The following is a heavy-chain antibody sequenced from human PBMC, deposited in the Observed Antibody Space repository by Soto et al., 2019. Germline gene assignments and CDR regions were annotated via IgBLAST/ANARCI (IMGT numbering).Heavy chain of an antibody. CDR3: AGASGSSYRFDP. V-gene: IGHV1-18*01. CDR2: ISAYNGNT. D-gene: IGHD1-26*01. J-gene: IGHJ5*02. CDR1: GYTFTSYG. Sequence: QVQLVQSGAEVKKPGASVKVSCKASGYTFTSYGISWVRQAPGQGLEWMGWISAYNGNTNYAQKLQGRVTMTTDTSTSTGYMEVRSLTSDDTAVYYCAGASGSSYRFDPGGQGTLVTVSS.